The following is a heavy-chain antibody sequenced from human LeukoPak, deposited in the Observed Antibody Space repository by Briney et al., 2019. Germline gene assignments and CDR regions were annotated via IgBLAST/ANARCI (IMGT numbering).Heavy chain of an antibody. J-gene: IGHJ5*02. Sequence: GGSLRLSCAASEFTFSSYGMHWVRQAPGKGLEWVAFIRYDGSNKYYADSVKGRFTIPRDNSKNTLYLQMNSLRAEDTAVYYCAKDLVITMVRGGSVRNRFDPWGQGTLVTVSS. CDR3: AKDLVITMVRGGSVRNRFDP. V-gene: IGHV3-30*02. D-gene: IGHD3-10*01. CDR2: IRYDGSNK. CDR1: EFTFSSYG.